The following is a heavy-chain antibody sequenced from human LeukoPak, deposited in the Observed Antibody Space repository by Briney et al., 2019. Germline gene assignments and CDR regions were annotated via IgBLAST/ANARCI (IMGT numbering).Heavy chain of an antibody. Sequence: PSETLSLTCTVSGGSISSYYWSWIRQPPGKGLEWIGYIYYSGSTNYNPSLKSRVTMSVDTSKNQFSLKLSSVTAADTAVYYCARGVFYGSGSYWTFDYWGQGTLVTVSS. CDR1: GGSISSYY. D-gene: IGHD3-10*01. CDR2: IYYSGST. CDR3: ARGVFYGSGSYWTFDY. V-gene: IGHV4-59*12. J-gene: IGHJ4*02.